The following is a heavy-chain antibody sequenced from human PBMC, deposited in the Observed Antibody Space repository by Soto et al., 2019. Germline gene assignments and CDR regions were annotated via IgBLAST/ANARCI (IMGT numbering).Heavy chain of an antibody. J-gene: IGHJ6*02. V-gene: IGHV1-69*13. CDR1: GGTFSSYA. CDR3: ARDQGDTAMVTPLYYYYGMDV. Sequence: GASVKVSCKASGGTFSSYAISWVRQAPGQGLEWMGGIIPIFGTANYAQKFQGRVTITADESTSTAYMELSSLRSEDTAVYYCARDQGDTAMVTPLYYYYGMDVWGQGTTVNRLL. CDR2: IIPIFGTA. D-gene: IGHD5-18*01.